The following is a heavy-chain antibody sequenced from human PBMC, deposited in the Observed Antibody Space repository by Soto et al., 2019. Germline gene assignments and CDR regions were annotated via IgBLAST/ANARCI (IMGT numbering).Heavy chain of an antibody. CDR3: AREGLVPRWFDP. D-gene: IGHD6-19*01. CDR2: INHSGST. CDR1: GGSFSGYY. V-gene: IGHV4-34*01. J-gene: IGHJ5*02. Sequence: QVQLQQWGAGLLKPSETLSLTCAVYGGSFSGYYWSWIRQPPGKGLEWIGEINHSGSTNYNPSLRSRVTISLDASKNHFPLKRSSVTAADTAVYSCAREGLVPRWFDPWGQGTLVTVSS.